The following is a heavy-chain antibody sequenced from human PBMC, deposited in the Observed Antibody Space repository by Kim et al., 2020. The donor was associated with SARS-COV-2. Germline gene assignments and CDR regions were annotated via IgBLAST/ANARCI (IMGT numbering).Heavy chain of an antibody. CDR1: GYTFTSYY. CDR2: INPSGGST. Sequence: ASVKVSCKASGYTFTSYYMHWVRQAPGQGLEWMGIINPSGGSTSYAQKFQGRVTMTRDTSTSTVYMELSSLRSEDTAVYYCARGFDGYNSGAYYYYGMDVWGQGTTVTVSS. V-gene: IGHV1-46*01. CDR3: ARGFDGYNSGAYYYYGMDV. J-gene: IGHJ6*02. D-gene: IGHD5-12*01.